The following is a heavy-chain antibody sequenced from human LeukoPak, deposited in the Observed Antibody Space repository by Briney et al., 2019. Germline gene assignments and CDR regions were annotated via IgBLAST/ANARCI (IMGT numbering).Heavy chain of an antibody. CDR2: IIPISGTT. D-gene: IGHD1-26*01. J-gene: IGHJ5*02. CDR1: GGTFTSYA. Sequence: VASVKVSCKTSGGTFTSYAITWVRQAPGQGLEWMGKIIPISGTTNYAQKFQGRVTFTADESTSTAYMELSSLSSEDTALYFCARKLRLGGNWFDPWGQGTLVTVSS. V-gene: IGHV1-69*13. CDR3: ARKLRLGGNWFDP.